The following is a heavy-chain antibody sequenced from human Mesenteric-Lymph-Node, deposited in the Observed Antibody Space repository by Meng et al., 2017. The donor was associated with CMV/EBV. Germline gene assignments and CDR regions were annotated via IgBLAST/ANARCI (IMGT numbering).Heavy chain of an antibody. V-gene: IGHV3-7*01. CDR3: ARALSTSRTSPMGY. CDR2: IKQDGSEK. D-gene: IGHD2-2*01. CDR1: GFTFTSYW. Sequence: GGSLRLSCAASGFTFTSYWMNWVRQAPGKGLEWVANIKQDGSEKYYVDSVKGRFTISRDNAKNSLYLQMDSLRVEDMAVYYCARALSTSRTSPMGYWGQGTLVTVSS. J-gene: IGHJ4*02.